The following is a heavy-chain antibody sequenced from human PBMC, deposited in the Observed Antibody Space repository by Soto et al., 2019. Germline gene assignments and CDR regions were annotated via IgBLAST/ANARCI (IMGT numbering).Heavy chain of an antibody. CDR2: IYHSGST. J-gene: IGHJ4*02. D-gene: IGHD6-13*01. Sequence: PGGSLRLSCAASGFTFSSYGMHWVRQAPGKGLEWIASIYHSGSTYYNPSLKSRLTISVDTSKNQFSLTLSSVTAADTAMYYCARHAAAAALHLSDYWGQGTQVTVSS. CDR1: GFTFSSYG. CDR3: ARHAAAAALHLSDY. V-gene: IGHV4-39*01.